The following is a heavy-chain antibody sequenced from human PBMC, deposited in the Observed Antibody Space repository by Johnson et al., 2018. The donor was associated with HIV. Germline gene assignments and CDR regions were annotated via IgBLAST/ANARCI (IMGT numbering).Heavy chain of an antibody. Sequence: MQLVESGGGLVQPGGSLRLSCAASGFTVSNYYMTWVRQSPGKGLEWVSVIYSGGSTYYADSVKGRFTISRDTSKNTLYLQMNSLRADDTAVYYCARGGLLWCRHPADWGQGTMVTVSS. D-gene: IGHD3-10*01. CDR1: GFTVSNYY. V-gene: IGHV3-66*01. CDR2: IYSGGST. J-gene: IGHJ3*01. CDR3: ARGGLLWCRHPAD.